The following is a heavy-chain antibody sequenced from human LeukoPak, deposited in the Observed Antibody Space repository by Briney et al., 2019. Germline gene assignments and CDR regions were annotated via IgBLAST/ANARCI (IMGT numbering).Heavy chain of an antibody. J-gene: IGHJ4*02. Sequence: SVTLSLTCTVSGGSINSYYWSWIRQAPGKGLEWIGYIYYSGITNYRPSLKNRVTMSVDTSNSQFSLRLSSATPADTAVYYCARTRPLLGATSPFDYWGQGALVTVSS. CDR2: IYYSGIT. CDR3: ARTRPLLGATSPFDY. D-gene: IGHD1-26*01. V-gene: IGHV4-59*01. CDR1: GGSINSYY.